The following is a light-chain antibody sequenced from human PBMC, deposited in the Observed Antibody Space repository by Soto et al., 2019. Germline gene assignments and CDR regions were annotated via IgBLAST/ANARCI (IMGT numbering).Light chain of an antibody. CDR2: GAS. CDR1: QSVSSSY. Sequence: TVCTQTSGPLSLCPGEGATLYCRASQSVSSSYFAWYQQKPGQAPRLLIYGASSRATGIPDRFSGSGSGADFTLTISRLEPEDFAVYYCQKYGSSPWRCGKGTMGAIK. CDR3: QKYGSSPWR. V-gene: IGKV3-20*01. J-gene: IGKJ1*01.